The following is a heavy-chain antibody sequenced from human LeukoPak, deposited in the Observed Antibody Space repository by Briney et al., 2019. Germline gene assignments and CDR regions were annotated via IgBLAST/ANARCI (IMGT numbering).Heavy chain of an antibody. V-gene: IGHV4-4*07. J-gene: IGHJ3*02. Sequence: SETLSLTCTVSGGSISSYYWSWMRQPAGKGLEWIGRIYSSGSTNYNPSLKSRVTISVDTSKNQFSLKLSSVTAADTAVYYCARDPMIVGREAFDIWGQGTMVIVSS. CDR1: GGSISSYY. CDR3: ARDPMIVGREAFDI. D-gene: IGHD3-22*01. CDR2: IYSSGST.